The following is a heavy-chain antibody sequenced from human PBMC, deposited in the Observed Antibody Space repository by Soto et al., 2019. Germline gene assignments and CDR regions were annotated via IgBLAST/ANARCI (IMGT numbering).Heavy chain of an antibody. V-gene: IGHV4-59*02. Sequence: SETLSLTCTVSGDSVNSHYWSWIRQPPGKALEWIGYLYYSGGTNYNPSLQGRVTISVDTSQNQFSLKLNSVSAADTAVYYCARLASGHSGGYYYYYYMDVWGNGTTVTVSS. J-gene: IGHJ6*03. CDR3: ARLASGHSGGYYYYYYMDV. CDR1: GDSVNSHY. D-gene: IGHD3-3*01. CDR2: LYYSGGT.